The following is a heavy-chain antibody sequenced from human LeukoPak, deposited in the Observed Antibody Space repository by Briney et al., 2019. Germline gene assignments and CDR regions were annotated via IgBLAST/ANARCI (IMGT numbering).Heavy chain of an antibody. V-gene: IGHV3-21*01. J-gene: IGHJ4*02. CDR1: GFTFSSYS. Sequence: PGGSLRLSCAASGFTFSSYSMNWVRQAPGKGLEWVSSISSSSSYIYYADSVKGRFTISRDNAKNSLYLQMNSLRAEDTAVYYCARGASGSYSGHDYWGQGTLVTVSS. D-gene: IGHD1-26*01. CDR2: ISSSSSYI. CDR3: ARGASGSYSGHDY.